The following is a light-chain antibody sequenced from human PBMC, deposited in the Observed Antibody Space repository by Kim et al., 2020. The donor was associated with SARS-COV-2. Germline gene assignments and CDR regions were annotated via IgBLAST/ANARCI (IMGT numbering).Light chain of an antibody. CDR2: GKN. CDR3: NSRDSRGNHVV. V-gene: IGLV3-19*01. Sequence: SSELTQDPAVSVALGQTVRITCQGDSLRNYFASWYQQKPGQAPVLVIYGKNNRPSGIPDRFSGSSSGNTAPLTITGAQAEDEADYYCNSRDSRGNHVVFG. CDR1: SLRNYF. J-gene: IGLJ2*01.